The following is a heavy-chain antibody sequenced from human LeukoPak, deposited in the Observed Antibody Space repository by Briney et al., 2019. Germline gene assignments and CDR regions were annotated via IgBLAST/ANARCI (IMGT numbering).Heavy chain of an antibody. Sequence: SETLSLTCTASGGSISSYYWSWIRQPAGKGLEWIGRIYTSGSTNYNPSLKSRVTMSVDTSKNQFSLKLSSVTAADTAVYYCARGIKLRYFDWLWNDAFDIWGQGTMVTVSS. CDR2: IYTSGST. J-gene: IGHJ3*02. CDR1: GGSISSYY. CDR3: ARGIKLRYFDWLWNDAFDI. V-gene: IGHV4-4*07. D-gene: IGHD3-9*01.